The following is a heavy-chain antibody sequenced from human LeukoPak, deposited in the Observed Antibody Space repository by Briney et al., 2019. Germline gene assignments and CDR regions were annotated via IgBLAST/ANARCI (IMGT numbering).Heavy chain of an antibody. CDR2: ISYDGSNK. V-gene: IGHV3-30-3*01. CDR3: SSSSRSDEYFQH. D-gene: IGHD6-13*01. Sequence: PGGSLRLSCAASGFTLSSYAMHWVRQPPAKGLEWVAVISYDGSNKNYADSVKGRFTISRDNSKKTLYLQMNSLRAEDTAVYYCSSSSRSDEYFQHWGQGTLVTVSS. J-gene: IGHJ1*01. CDR1: GFTLSSYA.